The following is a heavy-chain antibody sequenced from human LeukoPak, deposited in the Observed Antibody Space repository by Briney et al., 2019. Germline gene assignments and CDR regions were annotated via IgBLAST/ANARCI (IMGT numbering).Heavy chain of an antibody. D-gene: IGHD7-27*01. Sequence: PSETLSLTCTVSGVSISSDAYRWGWIRQPPGKGLEWIGNIYYSGYTYYNPSLKSRVTISVDTSKNQLSLKLTSVTAADTAVYYCARLDWGSGGSGSFDYWGQGTLVTVSS. CDR3: ARLDWGSGGSGSFDY. CDR1: GVSISSDAYR. CDR2: IYYSGYT. J-gene: IGHJ4*02. V-gene: IGHV4-39*01.